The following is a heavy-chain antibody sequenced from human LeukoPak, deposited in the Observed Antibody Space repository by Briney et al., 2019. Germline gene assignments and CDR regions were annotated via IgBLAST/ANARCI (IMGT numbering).Heavy chain of an antibody. Sequence: PSETLSLTCAVYGGSFSGYYWSWIRQPPGKGLEWIGSIYYSGSTYYNPSLKSRVTISVDTSKNQFSLKLSSVTAADTAVYYCARASAVVAASFSDYYYYMDVWGKGTRSPSP. D-gene: IGHD2-15*01. V-gene: IGHV4-34*01. CDR2: IYYSGST. CDR1: GGSFSGYY. J-gene: IGHJ6*03. CDR3: ARASAVVAASFSDYYYYMDV.